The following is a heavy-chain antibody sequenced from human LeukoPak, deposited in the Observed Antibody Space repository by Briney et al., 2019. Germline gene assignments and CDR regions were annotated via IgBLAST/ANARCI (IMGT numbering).Heavy chain of an antibody. J-gene: IGHJ6*02. Sequence: GGSLRLSCAASGFTFSSYEMNWVRQAPGKGLEWVSYISSSGSTIYYADSVKGRFTISGDNAKNSLYLQMNSLRAEDTAVYYCARERMVYELYYYGMDVWGQGTTVTVSS. V-gene: IGHV3-48*03. D-gene: IGHD2-8*01. CDR2: ISSSGSTI. CDR1: GFTFSSYE. CDR3: ARERMVYELYYYGMDV.